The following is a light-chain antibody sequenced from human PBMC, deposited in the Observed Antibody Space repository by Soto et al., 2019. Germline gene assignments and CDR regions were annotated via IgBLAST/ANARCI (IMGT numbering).Light chain of an antibody. CDR1: QTLKSY. Sequence: DIQMTQSPSPLSASVGDRVTITCRASQTLKSYLNWYQHKPGKAPNLLIHDATTLQTGVPSRFSGSGSGTDFTLTIISLQPEDFATYYCQQSFVTPRTFGQGTKVDIK. CDR2: DAT. CDR3: QQSFVTPRT. V-gene: IGKV1-39*01. J-gene: IGKJ1*01.